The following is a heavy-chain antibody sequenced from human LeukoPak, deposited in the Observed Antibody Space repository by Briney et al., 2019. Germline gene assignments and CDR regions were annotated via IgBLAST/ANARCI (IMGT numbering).Heavy chain of an antibody. J-gene: IGHJ3*02. CDR3: VTPLRGSAFDI. Sequence: PGESLRISCAASGFTFSSYAMSWVRQAPGKGLEWVSAISRSGGTTSYADSVEGRFTISRDNSKNTLYLQMNSLRAEDTAVYYCVTPLRGSAFDIWGQGTMVTVSS. CDR2: ISRSGGTT. CDR1: GFTFSSYA. V-gene: IGHV3-23*01. D-gene: IGHD3-16*01.